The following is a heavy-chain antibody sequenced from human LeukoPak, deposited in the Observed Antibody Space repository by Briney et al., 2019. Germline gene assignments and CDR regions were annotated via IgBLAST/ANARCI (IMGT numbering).Heavy chain of an antibody. V-gene: IGHV3-7*01. D-gene: IGHD2-2*01. Sequence: PGGSLRLSCAASGFTFNSYWMGWVRQAPGKGLEWVANVKQDGSEKYYVDSVKGRFTISRDNAKNSLYLQMNSLRAEDTAVYYCARVPVVVVPAADDYWGQGTLVTVSS. CDR1: GFTFNSYW. J-gene: IGHJ4*02. CDR2: VKQDGSEK. CDR3: ARVPVVVVPAADDY.